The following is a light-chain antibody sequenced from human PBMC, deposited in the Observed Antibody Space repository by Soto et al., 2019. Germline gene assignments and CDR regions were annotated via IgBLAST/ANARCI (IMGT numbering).Light chain of an antibody. V-gene: IGKV1-5*01. Sequence: DIQMTQSPSTLSASVGDRVTITCRARQSISSWLAWYQQKPGKAPKLLIYDASSLESGVPSRFSGSGSGTEFTLTISSLQPDDFATYYCQQKSTFGPGTTVDIK. CDR1: QSISSW. CDR2: DAS. J-gene: IGKJ3*01. CDR3: QQKST.